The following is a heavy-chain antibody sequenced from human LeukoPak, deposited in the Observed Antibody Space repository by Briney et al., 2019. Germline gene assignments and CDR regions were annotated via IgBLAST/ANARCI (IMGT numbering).Heavy chain of an antibody. V-gene: IGHV3-21*04. J-gene: IGHJ4*02. CDR1: GFTFSSYS. CDR2: ISSSSSYI. Sequence: GGSLRLSCAASGFTFSSYSMNWVRQAPGKGLEWVSSISSSSSYIYYADSVKGRFTISRDSSKNTLYLQMNSLRAEDTAVYYCANSLTPLRAKGAYFEYWGQGTLVTVSS. D-gene: IGHD3-16*02. CDR3: ANSLTPLRAKGAYFEY.